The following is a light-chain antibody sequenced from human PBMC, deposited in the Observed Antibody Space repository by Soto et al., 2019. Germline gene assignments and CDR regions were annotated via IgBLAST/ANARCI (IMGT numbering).Light chain of an antibody. CDR2: EVS. Sequence: QSALTQPASVSGSPGQSITISCTGTSSDVGAYDYVSWYQQHPDKAPKLMIYEVSNRPSGVSNRFSGSKSVNTATLTISGLQADDEADYYCSSYTSSSTRVFGTGTKDTVL. V-gene: IGLV2-14*03. J-gene: IGLJ1*01. CDR3: SSYTSSSTRV. CDR1: SSDVGAYDY.